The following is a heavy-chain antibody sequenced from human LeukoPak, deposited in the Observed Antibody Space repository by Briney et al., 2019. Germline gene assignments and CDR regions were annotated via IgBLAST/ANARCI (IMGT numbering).Heavy chain of an antibody. V-gene: IGHV3-7*01. CDR2: IKQDGSEK. CDR1: GFTVSSNY. Sequence: PGGSLRLSCAASGFTVSSNYMSWVRQAPGKGLEWVANIKQDGSEKYYMDSVKGRFTISRDNAKNSLYLQMNSLRAEDTAVYYCARDQWWQFIAVAITSYFDSWGQGTLVTVSS. J-gene: IGHJ4*02. CDR3: ARDQWWQFIAVAITSYFDS. D-gene: IGHD6-19*01.